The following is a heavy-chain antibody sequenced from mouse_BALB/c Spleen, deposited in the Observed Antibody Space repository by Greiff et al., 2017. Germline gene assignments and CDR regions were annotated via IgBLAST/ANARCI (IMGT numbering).Heavy chain of an antibody. Sequence: EVKLVESGGGLVQPGGSRKLSCAASGFTFSSFGMHWVRQAPEKGLEWVAYISSGSSTIYYADTVKGRFTISRDNPKNTLFLQMTSLRSEDTAMYYCASTELGRWFAYWGQGTLVTVSA. CDR3: ASTELGRWFAY. D-gene: IGHD4-1*01. J-gene: IGHJ3*01. CDR2: ISSGSSTI. V-gene: IGHV5-17*02. CDR1: GFTFSSFG.